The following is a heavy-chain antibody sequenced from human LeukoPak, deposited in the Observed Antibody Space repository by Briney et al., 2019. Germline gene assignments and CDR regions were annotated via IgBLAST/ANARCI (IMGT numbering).Heavy chain of an antibody. CDR1: GDSVSSNSAA. CDR2: TYYRSRWYN. V-gene: IGHV6-1*01. J-gene: IGHJ4*02. Sequence: SLTLSLTCAISGDSVSSNSAAWNWIRQSPSRGLEWLGRTYYRSRWYNDYAISVKSRITFNPDTSKNQFSLQLNSVTPEDTAVYYCARDGHAPRSPYYFDYWGQGTLVTVSS. CDR3: ARDGHAPRSPYYFDY.